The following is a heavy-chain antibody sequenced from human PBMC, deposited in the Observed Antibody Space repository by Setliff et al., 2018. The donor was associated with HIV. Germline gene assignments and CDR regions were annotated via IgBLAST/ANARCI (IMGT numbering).Heavy chain of an antibody. V-gene: IGHV3-20*04. J-gene: IGHJ3*02. D-gene: IGHD6-19*01. CDR1: GFTFEDYG. Sequence: GGSLRLSCAVSGFTFEDYGMSWVRQAPGKGLEWVSGINWNGGSTGYVDSVKGRFTISRDNAKNTLYLQMNSLRAEDMALYYCVRDKWLVPDTFDIWGQGTMVTVSS. CDR3: VRDKWLVPDTFDI. CDR2: INWNGGST.